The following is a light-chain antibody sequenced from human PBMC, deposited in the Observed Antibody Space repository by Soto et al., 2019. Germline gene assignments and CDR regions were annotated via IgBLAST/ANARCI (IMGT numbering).Light chain of an antibody. Sequence: EILLTQSPGTLYFSPGETATLSCRASQSVRNSYLAWYQQKPGQAPRLLIYGASGRASGIPDRFSGSGSGTDFTLTISRLEPEDFAVYYCQQYGSSPYTFGQGTKLEI. CDR1: QSVRNSY. V-gene: IGKV3-20*01. CDR3: QQYGSSPYT. J-gene: IGKJ2*01. CDR2: GAS.